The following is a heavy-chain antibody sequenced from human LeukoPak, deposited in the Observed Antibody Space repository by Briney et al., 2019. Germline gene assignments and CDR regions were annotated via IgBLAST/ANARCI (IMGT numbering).Heavy chain of an antibody. D-gene: IGHD2-8*02. CDR2: ISYDGSNK. CDR1: GFTFSNYG. CDR3: AKDRNTGNEYYYMDV. J-gene: IGHJ6*03. Sequence: GGSLRLSCAASGFTFSNYGIHWVRQAPGKGLEWVAVISYDGSNKYYADSVKGRFTISRDNSKNTLNLRMNSLRAEDTAVYYCAKDRNTGNEYYYMDVWGKGTTVTVPS. V-gene: IGHV3-30*18.